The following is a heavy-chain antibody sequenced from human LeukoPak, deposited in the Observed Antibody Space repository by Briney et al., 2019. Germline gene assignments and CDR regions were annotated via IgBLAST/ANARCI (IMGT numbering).Heavy chain of an antibody. J-gene: IGHJ4*02. V-gene: IGHV3-30*18. Sequence: PGRSLRLSCAASGSTFSSYGMHWVRQAPGKGLEWVAVISYDGSNKYYADSVKGRFTISRDNSKNTLYLQMNSLRAEDTAVYYCAKADDYYGSGSRCFDYWGQGTLVTVSS. D-gene: IGHD3-10*01. CDR1: GSTFSSYG. CDR3: AKADDYYGSGSRCFDY. CDR2: ISYDGSNK.